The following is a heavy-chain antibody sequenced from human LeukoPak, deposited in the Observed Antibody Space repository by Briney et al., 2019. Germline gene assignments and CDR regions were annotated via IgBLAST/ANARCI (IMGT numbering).Heavy chain of an antibody. CDR2: IKSKTDGGTA. V-gene: IGHV3-15*07. CDR1: GNYW. D-gene: IGHD3-22*01. J-gene: IGHJ4*02. Sequence: GGSLRLSCAASGNYWMNWVRQAPGKGLEWVGRIKSKTDGGTADYAAPVKGRFTISRDDSKNTLYLQMNSLKTEDTAVYYCTTADSSGGFLIDYWGQGTLVTVSS. CDR3: TTADSSGGFLIDY.